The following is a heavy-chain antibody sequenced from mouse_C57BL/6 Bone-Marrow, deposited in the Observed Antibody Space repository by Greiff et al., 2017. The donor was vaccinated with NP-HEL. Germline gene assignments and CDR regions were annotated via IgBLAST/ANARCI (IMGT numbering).Heavy chain of an antibody. J-gene: IGHJ3*01. Sequence: QVQLQQSGAELMKPGASVKLSCKATGYTFTGYWIEWVKQRPGHGLEWIGEILPGSGSTNYNEKFKGKATFTEDTSSNTAYMPLSSLTTEDSALYYCARDYVSPFAYWGQGALVTVSA. V-gene: IGHV1-9*01. D-gene: IGHD1-1*01. CDR3: ARDYVSPFAY. CDR2: ILPGSGST. CDR1: GYTFTGYW.